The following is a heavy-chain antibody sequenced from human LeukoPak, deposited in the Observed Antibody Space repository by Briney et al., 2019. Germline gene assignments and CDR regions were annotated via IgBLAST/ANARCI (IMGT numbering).Heavy chain of an antibody. V-gene: IGHV3-11*04. CDR1: GFTFSNLD. CDR3: ARRRGYSYAEYDY. D-gene: IGHD5-18*01. CDR2: ISDSGRNI. J-gene: IGHJ4*02. Sequence: PGGSLRLSCAAAGFTFSNLDMSWVRLAPGKGLEWVSSISDSGRNIYYADSVKGRFTISRDNAKNSLYLQMNSLRAEDTAVYYCARRRGYSYAEYDYWGQGTLVTVSS.